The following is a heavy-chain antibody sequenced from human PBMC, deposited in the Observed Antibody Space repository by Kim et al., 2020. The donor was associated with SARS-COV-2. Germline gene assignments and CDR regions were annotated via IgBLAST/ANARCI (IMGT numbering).Heavy chain of an antibody. Sequence: SETLSLTCAVSGGSISSSNWWGWVRQPPGKGLEWIGEIHHTGSTNYNPSLKSRVSISVDRSKNQFSLKLISVTAADTAVYYCAREAHCRSATCFGGVGWYLDLWGRGTLVTVSS. J-gene: IGHJ2*01. CDR3: AREAHCRSATCFGGVGWYLDL. CDR1: GGSISSSNW. CDR2: IHHTGST. D-gene: IGHD2-2*01. V-gene: IGHV4-4*02.